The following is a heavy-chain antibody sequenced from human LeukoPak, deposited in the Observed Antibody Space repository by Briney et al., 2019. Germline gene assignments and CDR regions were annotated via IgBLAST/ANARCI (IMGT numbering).Heavy chain of an antibody. Sequence: PSETLSLTCAVYGGSFSGYYWSWIRQPPGQGLEWIGEINHSGSTNYNPSLKSRVTISVDTSKNQFSLKLSSVTAADTAVYYCARTIRGRMGSRVFDYWGQGTLVTVSS. CDR2: INHSGST. J-gene: IGHJ4*02. CDR1: GGSFSGYY. D-gene: IGHD3-10*01. CDR3: ARTIRGRMGSRVFDY. V-gene: IGHV4-34*01.